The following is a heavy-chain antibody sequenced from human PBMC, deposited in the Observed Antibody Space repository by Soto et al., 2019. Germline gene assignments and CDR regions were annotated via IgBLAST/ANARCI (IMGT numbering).Heavy chain of an antibody. J-gene: IGHJ4*01. Sequence: EVQLLESGGGLVQPGGSLRLSCTASGFTFSTYGMSWVRQAPGKGLEWVSSLSGDGTTTYYIDSVKGRFTISRDNSRNTQSLPMNSLRTEDTALYYGANDITFDSSAYNYWGHGSMVTVSS. CDR2: LSGDGTTT. V-gene: IGHV3-23*01. CDR3: ANDITFDSSAYNY. CDR1: GFTFSTYG. D-gene: IGHD3-22*01.